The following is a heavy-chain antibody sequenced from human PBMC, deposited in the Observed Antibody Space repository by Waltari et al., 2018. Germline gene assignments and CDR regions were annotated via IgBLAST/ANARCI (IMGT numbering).Heavy chain of an antibody. CDR2: MNPNSGNT. V-gene: IGHV1-8*03. J-gene: IGHJ5*02. Sequence: QVQLVQSGAEVKTPGASVQVSCQASGSTFHSYDCNWVRTATGQGLELMGWMNPNSGNTGYAQKCQGRVTITRNTSISTAYMELSSLRSEDTAVYYCARGSRSVPWGQGTLVTVSS. CDR1: GSTFHSYD. CDR3: ARGSRSVP.